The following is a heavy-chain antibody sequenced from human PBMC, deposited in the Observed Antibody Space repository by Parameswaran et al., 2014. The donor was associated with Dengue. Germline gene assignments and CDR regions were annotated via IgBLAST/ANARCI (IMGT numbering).Heavy chain of an antibody. Sequence: VRQMPGKGLEWVAVIWYDGSNKYYADSVKGRFTISRDNSKNTLYLQMNSLRAEDTAVYYCAKGIKRIAARPASSYYYYGMDVWGQGTTVTVSS. V-gene: IGHV3-33*06. CDR2: IWYDGSNK. CDR3: AKGIKRIAARPASSYYYYGMDV. D-gene: IGHD6-6*01. J-gene: IGHJ6*02.